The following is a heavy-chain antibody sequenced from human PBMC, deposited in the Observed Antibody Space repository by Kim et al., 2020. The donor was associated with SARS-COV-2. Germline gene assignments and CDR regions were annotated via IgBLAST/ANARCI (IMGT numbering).Heavy chain of an antibody. Sequence: GGSLRLSCVASGLTISSNYMTWVRQAPGKGLEWVSVIFGGGNSEYADSVKGRFSISRDNSKNTLYLQMNSLRAEDTAVYYCARGLSLDSGSDYPFDYWGQGTLVTVSS. CDR1: GLTISSNY. CDR2: IFGGGNS. J-gene: IGHJ4*02. D-gene: IGHD3-10*01. CDR3: ARGLSLDSGSDYPFDY. V-gene: IGHV3-66*01.